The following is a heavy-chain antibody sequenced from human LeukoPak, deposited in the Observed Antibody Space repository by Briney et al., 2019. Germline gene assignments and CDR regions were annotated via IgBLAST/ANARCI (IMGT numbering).Heavy chain of an antibody. CDR3: AKSGLNRFDY. D-gene: IGHD2-15*01. J-gene: IGHJ4*02. Sequence: GGSLRLSCAVSGFTFSSYAMHWVRQAPGKGLEWVAVISYDGSNKYYADSLKGRFTISRDNSKNTLYLQMNSLRAEDTAVYYCAKSGLNRFDYWGQGTLVTVSS. V-gene: IGHV3-30*04. CDR1: GFTFSSYA. CDR2: ISYDGSNK.